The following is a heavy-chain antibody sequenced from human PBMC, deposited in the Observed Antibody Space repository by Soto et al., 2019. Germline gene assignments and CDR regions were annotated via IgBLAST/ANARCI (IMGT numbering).Heavy chain of an antibody. CDR2: IYYSGGT. J-gene: IGHJ3*02. CDR1: CGSIISGGYY. D-gene: IGHD4-17*01. Sequence: SETLSLTCTFSCGSIISGGYYWSWIRQHPGKGLEWIGYIYYSGGTYYNPSLKSRVTISVDTSKNQFSLKLSSVTAADTAVYYCARCFHGDYARAFDIWGQGTMVTVSS. CDR3: ARCFHGDYARAFDI. V-gene: IGHV4-31*03.